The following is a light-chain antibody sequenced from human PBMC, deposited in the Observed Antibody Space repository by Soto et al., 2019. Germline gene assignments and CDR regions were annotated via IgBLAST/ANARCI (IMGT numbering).Light chain of an antibody. CDR1: QSVSSSY. CDR3: QQYHKWPPIT. V-gene: IGKV3-20*01. Sequence: EIVLTQSPGTLSLSPGERATLSCRASQSVSSSYLAWYQQKPGQAPRLLIYGASSRATGIPARFSGSGSETEFTLTISSLKSEDFGVYYCQQYHKWPPITFGQGTRLEIK. CDR2: GAS. J-gene: IGKJ5*01.